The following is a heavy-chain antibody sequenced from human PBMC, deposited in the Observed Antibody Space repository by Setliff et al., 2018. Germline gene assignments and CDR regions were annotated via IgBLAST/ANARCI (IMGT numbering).Heavy chain of an antibody. Sequence: LRLSCAASGFTFSSYAMSWVRQAPGKGLEWVSAISGSGGSTYYADSVKGRFTISRDNSKNTLYLQMNSLRAEDTAVYYCARDGLRYFDWLGAYWGQGTLVTVSS. J-gene: IGHJ4*02. CDR2: ISGSGGST. CDR1: GFTFSSYA. CDR3: ARDGLRYFDWLGAY. V-gene: IGHV3-23*01. D-gene: IGHD3-9*01.